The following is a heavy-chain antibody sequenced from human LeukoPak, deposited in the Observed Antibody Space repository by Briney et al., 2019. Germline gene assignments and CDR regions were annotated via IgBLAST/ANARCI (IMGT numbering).Heavy chain of an antibody. D-gene: IGHD3-22*01. CDR2: ISGSGGST. V-gene: IGHV3-23*01. J-gene: IGHJ4*02. CDR3: AKDPPPGYYDSSGHPDY. Sequence: GGSLRLSCAASGFTFNTYAMSWVRQAPGKGLEWVSAISGSGGSTYYADSVKGRFTISRDNSKNTLYLQMNSLRAEDTAVYYCAKDPPPGYYDSSGHPDYWGQGTLVTVSS. CDR1: GFTFNTYA.